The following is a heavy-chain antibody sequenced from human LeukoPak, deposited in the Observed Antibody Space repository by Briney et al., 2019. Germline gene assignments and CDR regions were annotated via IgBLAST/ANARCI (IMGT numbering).Heavy chain of an antibody. CDR3: ARARLYYDSSGYYLLRETNYYMDV. Sequence: SETLSLTCAVSSASITSSPYFWGWIRQSPGKGLEWIGSIYYSGSTYYNPSLKSRVTISVDTSKNQFSLKLSSVTAADTAVYYCARARLYYDSSGYYLLRETNYYMDVWGKGTTVTVSS. CDR1: SASITSSPYF. D-gene: IGHD3-22*01. V-gene: IGHV4-39*07. J-gene: IGHJ6*03. CDR2: IYYSGST.